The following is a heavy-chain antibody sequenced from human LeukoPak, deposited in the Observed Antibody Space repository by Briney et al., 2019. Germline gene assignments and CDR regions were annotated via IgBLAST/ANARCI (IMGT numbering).Heavy chain of an antibody. Sequence: HTGGSLRLSCAASGFTFSSYAMSWVRQAPGKRLEWVSAISGGGGTTYYADSVKGRFTISRDNSKNTLFLQMNSLRVEDTAIYYCAKDSYVSGRPLHTFDVWGQGTMVTVSS. CDR2: ISGGGGTT. CDR1: GFTFSSYA. J-gene: IGHJ3*01. CDR3: AKDSYVSGRPLHTFDV. V-gene: IGHV3-23*01. D-gene: IGHD3-10*01.